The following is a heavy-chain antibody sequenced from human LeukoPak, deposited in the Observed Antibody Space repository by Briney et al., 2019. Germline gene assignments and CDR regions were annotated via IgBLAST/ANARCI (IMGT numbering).Heavy chain of an antibody. CDR2: IYHSGSS. J-gene: IGHJ4*02. D-gene: IGHD3-10*01. Sequence: SGTLSLTCAVSGDSISSAYWWSWVRQPPGKGLEWIGEIYHSGSSNYNPSHKSRVTISVDKSNNQFYLRLSSVTAADTAIYYCTRGRDYYWAYWGQGTLVTVSS. V-gene: IGHV4-4*02. CDR3: TRGRDYYWAY. CDR1: GDSISSAYW.